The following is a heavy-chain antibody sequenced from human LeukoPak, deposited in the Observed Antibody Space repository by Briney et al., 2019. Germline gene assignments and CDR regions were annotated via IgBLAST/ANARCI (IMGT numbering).Heavy chain of an antibody. Sequence: PGGSLRLSCAASGFTFSSYWMSWVRQAPGKGLEWVANIKTDGSEKYYVDSVKGRFTISRDNAKNSLYLQMNSLRVEDTAVYYCARAATAGTVDYWGRGTLVTVSS. D-gene: IGHD6-13*01. CDR3: ARAATAGTVDY. CDR2: IKTDGSEK. CDR1: GFTFSSYW. V-gene: IGHV3-7*01. J-gene: IGHJ4*02.